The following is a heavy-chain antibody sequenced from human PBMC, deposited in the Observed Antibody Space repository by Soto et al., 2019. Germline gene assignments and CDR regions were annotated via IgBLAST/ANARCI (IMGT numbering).Heavy chain of an antibody. J-gene: IGHJ6*02. CDR3: ARMTVGDYGYSYGFSLYYYGMDV. CDR2: IIPIFGTA. D-gene: IGHD5-18*01. Sequence: SVKVSCKASGGTFSSYAISWVRQAPGQGLEWMGGIIPIFGTANYAQKFQGRVTITADESTSTAYMELSSLRSEDTAVYYCARMTVGDYGYSYGFSLYYYGMDVWGQGTTVTVSS. CDR1: GGTFSSYA. V-gene: IGHV1-69*13.